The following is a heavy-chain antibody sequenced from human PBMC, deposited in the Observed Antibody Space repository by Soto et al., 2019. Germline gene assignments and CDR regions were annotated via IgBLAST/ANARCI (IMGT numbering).Heavy chain of an antibody. CDR1: GGSISSDNR. V-gene: IGHV4-4*02. D-gene: IGHD3-16*02. J-gene: IGHJ4*02. CDR2: IYHSGGT. CDR3: ARHGGIALDY. Sequence: SETLSLTCAVSGGSISSDNRWSWVRQPPGKGLEWIGEIYHSGGTHYNPSLKSRVAISVDKSKNQISLGLSSVTAADTAVYYCARHGGIALDYWGQGTLVTVSS.